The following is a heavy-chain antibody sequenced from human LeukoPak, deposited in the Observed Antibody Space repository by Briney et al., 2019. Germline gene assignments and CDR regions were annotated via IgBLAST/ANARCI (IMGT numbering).Heavy chain of an antibody. Sequence: GGSLRLSCAASGFIFSSYAMHWVRQAPGKGLEWVAVVSFDGDNKYYADSVKDRFTISRDNSQNTLYLQLNSLRAEDTAVYYCARDWTLNYWGQGTLVTVSS. CDR3: ARDWTLNY. D-gene: IGHD3/OR15-3a*01. CDR2: VSFDGDNK. V-gene: IGHV3-30-3*01. J-gene: IGHJ4*02. CDR1: GFIFSSYA.